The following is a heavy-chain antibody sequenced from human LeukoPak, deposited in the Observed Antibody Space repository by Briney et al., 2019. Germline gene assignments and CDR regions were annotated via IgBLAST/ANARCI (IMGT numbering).Heavy chain of an antibody. Sequence: HSGGSLRLSCAASGFTLGHHGMHWVRQAPGKGLEWVAIIFSNGVNTYYADSLRGRSTISRDTSKNTLFLEMESLRTEDTAVYYCARHRGSIFEGYMDVWGKGTTVTVSS. CDR2: IFSNGVNT. CDR1: GFTLGHHG. CDR3: ARHRGSIFEGYMDV. D-gene: IGHD3-9*01. J-gene: IGHJ6*03. V-gene: IGHV3-33*01.